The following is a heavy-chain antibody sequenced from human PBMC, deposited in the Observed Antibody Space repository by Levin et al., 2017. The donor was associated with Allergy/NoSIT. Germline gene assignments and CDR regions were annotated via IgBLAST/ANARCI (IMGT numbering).Heavy chain of an antibody. Sequence: KPSETLSLTCAVYGGSFSGYYWSWIRQPPGKGLEWIGEINHSGSTNYNPSLKSRVTISVDTSKNQFSLKLSSVTAADTAVYYCARRDYSNYPRFSHGWWFDPWGQGTLVTVSS. CDR1: GGSFSGYY. CDR3: ARRDYSNYPRFSHGWWFDP. J-gene: IGHJ5*02. D-gene: IGHD4-11*01. V-gene: IGHV4-34*01. CDR2: INHSGST.